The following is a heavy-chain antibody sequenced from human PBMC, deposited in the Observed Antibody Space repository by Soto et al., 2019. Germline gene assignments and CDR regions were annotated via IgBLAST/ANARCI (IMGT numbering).Heavy chain of an antibody. Sequence: QITLKESGPTLVKPTQTLTLTCTFSGFSLSTSGVGVGWIRQPPGKALEWLALIYWNDDTRYSPSLKSRLTITKNTSKTQVALTRTNVDPVEPATYYCPHSWGERLPLYWGQGTLVTVSS. J-gene: IGHJ4*02. CDR2: IYWNDDT. CDR1: GFSLSTSGVG. CDR3: PHSWGERLPLY. D-gene: IGHD1-1*01. V-gene: IGHV2-5*01.